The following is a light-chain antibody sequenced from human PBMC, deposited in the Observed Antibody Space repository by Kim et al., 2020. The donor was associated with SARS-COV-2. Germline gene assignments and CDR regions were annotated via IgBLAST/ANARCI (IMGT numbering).Light chain of an antibody. J-gene: IGKJ4*01. CDR2: GAS. CDR1: QSVTSHY. CDR3: QQYGSSPR. Sequence: LSPGETATLSCRASQSVTSHYLAWYQQKPGQTPRLLIYGASSRATGIPDRFSGSGSGTDFTLTISRLEPEDFAVYYCQQYGSSPRFGGGTKVDIK. V-gene: IGKV3-20*01.